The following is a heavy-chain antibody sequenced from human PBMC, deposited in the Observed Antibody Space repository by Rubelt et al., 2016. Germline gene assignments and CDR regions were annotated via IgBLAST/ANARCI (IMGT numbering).Heavy chain of an antibody. CDR3: ASSWYMVW. CDR1: GGSFSGYY. Sequence: QVQLQESGPGLVKPSQTLSLTCAVFGGSFSGYYWSWIRQPPGKGLEWIGEINHSGTTNYNPSLKSRVTISVDTSKNQFPLGLTSVTAADTAVYYCASSWYMVWWGQGTRVTVSS. D-gene: IGHD6-13*01. J-gene: IGHJ4*02. V-gene: IGHV4-34*09. CDR2: INHSGTT.